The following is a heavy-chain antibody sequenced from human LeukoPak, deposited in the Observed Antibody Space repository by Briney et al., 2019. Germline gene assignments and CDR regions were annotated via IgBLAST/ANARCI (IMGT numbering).Heavy chain of an antibody. CDR3: ARVAVAATGAFDI. D-gene: IGHD6-19*01. CDR1: GFTFCRYL. Sequence: GALRLSCGVSGFTFCRYLMSWVRQAPGKGLGWGASIKQDGSEIQYVDSVKGRFTISRDNAKNSLYLQMNSLRVEDTAVYYCARVAVAATGAFDIWGQGTMVTVSS. J-gene: IGHJ3*02. V-gene: IGHV3-7*04. CDR2: IKQDGSEI.